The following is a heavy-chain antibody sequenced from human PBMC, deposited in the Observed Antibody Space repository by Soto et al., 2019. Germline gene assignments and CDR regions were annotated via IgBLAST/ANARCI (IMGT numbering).Heavy chain of an antibody. D-gene: IGHD6-13*01. CDR1: GYIFTNFG. J-gene: IGHJ6*02. CDR3: VRDSSSWSYYYYGMDV. Sequence: QVQLKQSGPEVRKPGASVRVSCKASGYIFTNFGISWVRQAPGQGLERMGWISGYNDNTHYAQKLQGRGSMTTDTSTGTAYMDLRSLRSDDTAIYYCVRDSSSWSYYYYGMDVWGQGTTVTVSS. V-gene: IGHV1-18*01. CDR2: ISGYNDNT.